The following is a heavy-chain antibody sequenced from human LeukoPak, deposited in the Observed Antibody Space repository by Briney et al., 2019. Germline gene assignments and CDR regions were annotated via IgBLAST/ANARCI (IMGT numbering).Heavy chain of an antibody. D-gene: IGHD3-22*01. J-gene: IGHJ4*02. V-gene: IGHV3-30-3*01. CDR2: ISYDGSNK. CDR1: GFTFSSYA. CDR3: ARDQAYYDSSGYAWYFDY. Sequence: PGRSLRLSCAASGFTFSSYAMHWARQAPGKGLEGVAVISYDGSNKYYADSVKGRFTISRDNSKNTLYMQMNSLRAEDTAVYYCARDQAYYDSSGYAWYFDYWGQGTLVTVSS.